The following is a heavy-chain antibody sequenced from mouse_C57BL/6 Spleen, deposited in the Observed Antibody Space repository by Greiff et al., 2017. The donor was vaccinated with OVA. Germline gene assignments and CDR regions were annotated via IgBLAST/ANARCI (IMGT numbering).Heavy chain of an antibody. CDR3: ARDTTVVGNY. CDR1: GYTFTSYW. J-gene: IGHJ2*01. Sequence: QVQLQQPGAELVKPGASVKLSCKASGYTFTSYWMQWVKQRPGQGLEWIGEIDPSDSYTNYNQKFKGKATLTVDKSSSTAYMELRSLTSEDSAVYFCARDTTVVGNYWGQGTTLTVSS. V-gene: IGHV1-50*01. CDR2: IDPSDSYT. D-gene: IGHD1-1*01.